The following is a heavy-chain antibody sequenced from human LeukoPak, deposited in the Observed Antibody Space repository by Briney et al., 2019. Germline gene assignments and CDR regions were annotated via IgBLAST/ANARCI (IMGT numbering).Heavy chain of an antibody. CDR1: GGSISSHY. CDR3: ARANRGYYDSSGYSPWFDP. D-gene: IGHD3-22*01. CDR2: IYYSGST. J-gene: IGHJ5*02. Sequence: PSETLSLTCTVSGGSISSHYWSWIRQPPGKGLEWIGYIYYSGSTNYNPSLESRVTISVDTSKNQFSLKLSSVTAADMAVYYCARANRGYYDSSGYSPWFDPWGQGTLVTVSS. V-gene: IGHV4-59*11.